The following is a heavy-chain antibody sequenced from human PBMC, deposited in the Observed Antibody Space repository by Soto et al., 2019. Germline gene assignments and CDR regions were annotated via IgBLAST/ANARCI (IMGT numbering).Heavy chain of an antibody. D-gene: IGHD6-19*01. J-gene: IGHJ4*02. Sequence: QVQLQQWGAGLLKPTETLSLTCAVYGGSFSGYYWSWIRQPPGKGLEWIGEINHSGSTNYNPSLKSRVTISVDTSKNQFSLKLSSVTAADTAVYYCARGGAVAGIISHVAAYDYWGQGTLVTVSS. V-gene: IGHV4-34*01. CDR2: INHSGST. CDR1: GGSFSGYY. CDR3: ARGGAVAGIISHVAAYDY.